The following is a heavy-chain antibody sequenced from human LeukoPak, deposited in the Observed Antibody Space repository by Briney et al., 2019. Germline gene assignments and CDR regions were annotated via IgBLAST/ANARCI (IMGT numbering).Heavy chain of an antibody. CDR2: IYHSGST. Sequence: SETLSLTCAVSGYSISSGYHWGWIRQPPGKGLEWIGSIYHSGSTYYNPSLKSRVTISVDTSKNQFSLKLSSVTAADTAVYYCARLKLVLFDYWGQGTLVTVSS. CDR3: ARLKLVLFDY. CDR1: GYSISSGYH. D-gene: IGHD6-6*01. V-gene: IGHV4-38-2*01. J-gene: IGHJ4*02.